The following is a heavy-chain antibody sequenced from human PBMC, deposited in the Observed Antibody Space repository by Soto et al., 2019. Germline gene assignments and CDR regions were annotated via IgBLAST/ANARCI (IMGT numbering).Heavy chain of an antibody. CDR3: ARDPQYSISSRNAIYYYYGMDV. D-gene: IGHD6-6*01. V-gene: IGHV3-48*03. CDR2: ISSSGSTI. CDR1: GFTFSSYE. Sequence: LRLSCAASGFTFSSYEMNWVRQAPGKGLEWVSYISSSGSTIYYADSVKGRFTISRDNAKNSLYLQMNSLRAEDTAVYYCARDPQYSISSRNAIYYYYGMDVWGQGTTVTVSS. J-gene: IGHJ6*02.